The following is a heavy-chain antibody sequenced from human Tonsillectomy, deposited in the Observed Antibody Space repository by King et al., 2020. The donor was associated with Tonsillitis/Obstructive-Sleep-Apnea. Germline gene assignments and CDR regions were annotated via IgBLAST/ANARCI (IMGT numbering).Heavy chain of an antibody. J-gene: IGHJ4*02. CDR1: VGSFSGYY. D-gene: IGHD3-3*01. V-gene: IGHV4-34*01. CDR2: INHSGST. CDR3: ARGQGVEGRSGYSLYYFDF. Sequence: VQLQQWGAGLLKPSETLSLTCAVYVGSFSGYYWSWIRQPPGKGLEWMGEINHSGSTNYNPSLKSRVTISVDTSKNQFSLKLSSVTAADTAVYYCARGQGVEGRSGYSLYYFDFWGQGTLVTVSS.